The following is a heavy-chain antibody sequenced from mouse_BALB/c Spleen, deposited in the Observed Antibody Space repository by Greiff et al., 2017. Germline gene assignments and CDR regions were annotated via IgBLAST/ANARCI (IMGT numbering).Heavy chain of an antibody. D-gene: IGHD2-14*01. Sequence: EVKLQESGAVLVRPGALVKLSCKASGFNIKDYYMHWVKQRPEQGLEWIGWIDPENGDTEYAPKFQGKATMTADTSSNTAYLQLSSLTSEDTAVYYSNVYRYEVEYWGQGTMVTVSA. J-gene: IGHJ3*01. CDR3: NVYRYEVEY. CDR2: IDPENGDT. CDR1: GFNIKDYY. V-gene: IGHV14-4*02.